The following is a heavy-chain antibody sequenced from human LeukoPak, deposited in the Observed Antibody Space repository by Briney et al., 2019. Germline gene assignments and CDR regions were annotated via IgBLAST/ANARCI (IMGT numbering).Heavy chain of an antibody. CDR1: GASISSGSYY. J-gene: IGHJ2*01. Sequence: PSETLSLTCTVSGASISSGSYYWSWIRQPAGKGLEWIGRMFPSGDTKYNPSFRSQVAITVDTSRNLFSLTLASVTAADTATYYCAKAKVTTMVFDLWGRGTQVTVSS. CDR3: AKAKVTTMVFDL. CDR2: MFPSGDT. D-gene: IGHD4/OR15-4a*01. V-gene: IGHV4-61*02.